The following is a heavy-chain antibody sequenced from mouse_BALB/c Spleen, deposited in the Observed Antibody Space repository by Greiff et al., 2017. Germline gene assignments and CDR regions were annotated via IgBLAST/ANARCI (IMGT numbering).Heavy chain of an antibody. Sequence: QVQLQQPGAELVRPGASVKLSCKASGYTFTSYWINWVKQRPGQGLEWIGNIYPSDSYTNYNQKFKDKATLTVDKSSSTAYMQLSIPTSEDSAVYYCTRSYYHAMDYWGQGTSVTVSS. CDR2: IYPSDSYT. CDR1: GYTFTSYW. V-gene: IGHV1-69*02. D-gene: IGHD2-10*01. CDR3: TRSYYHAMDY. J-gene: IGHJ4*01.